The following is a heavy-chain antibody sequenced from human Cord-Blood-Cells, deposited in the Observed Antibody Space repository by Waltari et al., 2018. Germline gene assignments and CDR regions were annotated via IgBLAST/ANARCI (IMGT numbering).Heavy chain of an antibody. D-gene: IGHD3-22*01. CDR1: GFTFSSYG. Sequence: QVQLVESGGGVVQPGRSLRLSCAASGFTFSSYGMHWVRQAPGKGLEGVAVIWYDGSNKYYADSVKGRFTISRDNSKNTLYLQMNSLRAEYTAVYYCARSTDYYDSSGYYFDYWGQGTLVTVSS. V-gene: IGHV3-33*01. CDR3: ARSTDYYDSSGYYFDY. J-gene: IGHJ4*02. CDR2: IWYDGSNK.